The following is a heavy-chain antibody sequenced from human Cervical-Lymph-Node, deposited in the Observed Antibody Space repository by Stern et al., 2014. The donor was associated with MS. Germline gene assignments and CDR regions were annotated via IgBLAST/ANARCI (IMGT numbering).Heavy chain of an antibody. CDR1: GYTFTSSG. Sequence: QMQLVQSGGEVKKPGASVKVSCRASGYTFTSSGITWVRQAPGQGLAWMGWISAYNGNTHFAQKFQDRVTMTTDASTTTAYMELRNLTSDDTAVYFCARDSSDGFDSWGQGTLVIVSS. CDR3: ARDSSDGFDS. CDR2: ISAYNGNT. V-gene: IGHV1-18*01. J-gene: IGHJ4*02. D-gene: IGHD6-19*01.